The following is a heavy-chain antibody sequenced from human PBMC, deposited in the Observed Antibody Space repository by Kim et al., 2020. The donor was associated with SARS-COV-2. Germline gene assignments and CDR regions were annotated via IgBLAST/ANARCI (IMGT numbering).Heavy chain of an antibody. D-gene: IGHD3-3*01. V-gene: IGHV3-11*06. CDR3: ARMARYDFWSGHGLYYFDY. CDR2: ISSSSSYT. CDR1: GFTFSDYY. J-gene: IGHJ4*02. Sequence: GGSLRLSCAASGFTFSDYYMSWIRQAPGKGLEWVSYISSSSSYTNYADSVKGRFTISTDNAKNSLYLQMNSLRAEDTAVYYCARMARYDFWSGHGLYYFDYWGQGTLVTVSS.